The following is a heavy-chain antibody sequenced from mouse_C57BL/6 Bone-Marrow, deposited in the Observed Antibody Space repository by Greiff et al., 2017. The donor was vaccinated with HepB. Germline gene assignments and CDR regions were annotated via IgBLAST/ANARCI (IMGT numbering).Heavy chain of an antibody. CDR2: IYPRSGNT. Sequence: QVQLQQSGAELARPGASVKLSCKASGYTFTSYGISWVKQRTGQGLEWIGEIYPRSGNTYYNEKFKGKATLTADKSSSTAYMELRSLTSEDAAVYFWAREGVITTVVDHWYFDVWGTGTTVTVSS. V-gene: IGHV1-81*01. CDR3: AREGVITTVVDHWYFDV. CDR1: GYTFTSYG. D-gene: IGHD1-1*01. J-gene: IGHJ1*03.